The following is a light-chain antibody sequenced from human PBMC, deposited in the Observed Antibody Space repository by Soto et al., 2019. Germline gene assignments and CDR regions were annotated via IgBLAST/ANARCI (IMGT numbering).Light chain of an antibody. CDR1: QSVSSN. CDR2: GAS. J-gene: IGKJ1*01. Sequence: EIVMTQSPATLSVSPGERATLSCRASQSVSSNLAWYQQKPGQAPRLLIYGASTMATGIPARFSGSRSGKEFTLTISSLQSEDFAVYYCQQYNNWPLWTFGQGTKVEIK. V-gene: IGKV3-15*01. CDR3: QQYNNWPLWT.